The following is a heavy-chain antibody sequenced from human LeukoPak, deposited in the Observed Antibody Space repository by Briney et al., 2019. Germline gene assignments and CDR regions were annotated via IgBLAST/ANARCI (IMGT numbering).Heavy chain of an antibody. V-gene: IGHV4-61*05. Sequence: SETLSLTCTVSGGSISSSSYYWGWIRQPPGKGLEWIGYIYYSGSTDYNPSLKSRVTISVDTSKNQFSLKLSSVTAADTAVYYCARGVPPASWGQGTLVTVSS. CDR3: ARGVPPAS. J-gene: IGHJ5*02. D-gene: IGHD3-10*01. CDR2: IYYSGST. CDR1: GGSISSSSYY.